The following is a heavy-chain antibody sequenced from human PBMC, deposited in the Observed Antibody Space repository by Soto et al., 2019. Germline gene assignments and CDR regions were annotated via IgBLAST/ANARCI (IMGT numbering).Heavy chain of an antibody. CDR1: GYTFTGYY. D-gene: IGHD3-22*01. J-gene: IGHJ4*02. Sequence: ASVKVSCKASGYTFTGYYVHWVRQAPGQGLEWMGWINPNSGDTYLAQRFQGRVTMTTDTSTSTAYMELRSLRSDDTAVYYCARDQRYYYDSSGFYRWDHWGQGTLVTVSS. CDR3: ARDQRYYYDSSGFYRWDH. V-gene: IGHV1-2*02. CDR2: INPNSGDT.